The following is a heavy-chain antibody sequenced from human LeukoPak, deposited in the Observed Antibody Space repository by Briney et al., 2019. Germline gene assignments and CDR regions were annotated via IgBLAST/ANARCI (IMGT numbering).Heavy chain of an antibody. J-gene: IGHJ4*02. D-gene: IGHD6-19*01. CDR1: GFTFSSYS. CDR3: AKDLGRYSSGWQFDY. CDR2: ISSSSSYI. V-gene: IGHV3-21*04. Sequence: PGGSLRLSCAASGFTFSSYSMNWVRQAPGKGLEWVSSISSSSSYIYYADSVKGRFTISRDNAKNSLYLQMNSLRAEDTALYYCAKDLGRYSSGWQFDYWGQGTLVTVSS.